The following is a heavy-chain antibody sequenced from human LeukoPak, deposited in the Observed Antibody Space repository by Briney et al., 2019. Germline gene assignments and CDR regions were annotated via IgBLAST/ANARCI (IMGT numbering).Heavy chain of an antibody. V-gene: IGHV3-23*01. J-gene: IGHJ4*02. Sequence: GGSLRLSCAASGFTFRGYAMSWVRQAPGKGLDWFSSINGGGGSTYYADSVKGRFTISRDNSKNTLYLQMNGLRAEDTAIYYCAKDITMVRGEGYWGQGTLVTVSS. CDR1: GFTFRGYA. D-gene: IGHD3-10*01. CDR3: AKDITMVRGEGY. CDR2: INGGGGST.